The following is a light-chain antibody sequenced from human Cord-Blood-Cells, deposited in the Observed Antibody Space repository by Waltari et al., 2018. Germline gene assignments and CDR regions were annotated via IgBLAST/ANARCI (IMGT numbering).Light chain of an antibody. CDR3: AAWDDSLSGWV. CDR2: RNN. J-gene: IGLJ3*02. Sequence: QLVPTQPPSPSGTPGQGAPSPRSGRGPNIGSNFLTWYQQRPGTAPKLLIYRNNQRPSGVPDRFSGSKSGTSASLAISGLRSEDEADYYCAAWDDSLSGWVFGGGTKLTVL. V-gene: IGLV1-47*01. CDR1: GPNIGSNF.